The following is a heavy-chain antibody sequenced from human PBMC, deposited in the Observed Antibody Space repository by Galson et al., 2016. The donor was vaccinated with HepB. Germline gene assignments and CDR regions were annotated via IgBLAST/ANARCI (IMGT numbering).Heavy chain of an antibody. CDR3: ARGGWFYYDTSDDAGDF. D-gene: IGHD3-22*01. CDR2: TNKDGSEE. J-gene: IGHJ4*02. V-gene: IGHV3-7*05. CDR1: AFSFSSYW. Sequence: SLRLSCAASAFSFSSYWMTWVRQAPGKGLEWVANTNKDGSEENYADSVKGRFTISRDNAKNSLYLQMNGLRAEDTAVYYCARGGWFYYDTSDDAGDFWGQGILVTVSS.